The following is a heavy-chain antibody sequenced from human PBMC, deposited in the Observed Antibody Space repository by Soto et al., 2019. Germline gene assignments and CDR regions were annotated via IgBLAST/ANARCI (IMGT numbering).Heavy chain of an antibody. V-gene: IGHV4-59*01. CDR3: ARGGYRGYYDFWSGYYRYYFDY. D-gene: IGHD3-3*01. J-gene: IGHJ4*02. CDR1: GGSISSYY. Sequence: PSETLSLTCTVSGGSISSYYWSWIRQPPGKGLEWIGYIYYSGSTNYNPSLKSRVTISVDTSKNQFSLKLSSVTAADTAVYYCARGGYRGYYDFWSGYYRYYFDYWGQGTLVTVSS. CDR2: IYYSGST.